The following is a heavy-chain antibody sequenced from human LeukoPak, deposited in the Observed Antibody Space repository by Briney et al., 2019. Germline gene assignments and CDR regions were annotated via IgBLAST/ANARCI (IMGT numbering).Heavy chain of an antibody. CDR3: ARGIGAMVRGVIPWFDP. J-gene: IGHJ5*02. CDR1: GGSFSGYY. V-gene: IGHV4-34*01. D-gene: IGHD3-10*01. CDR2: INHSGST. Sequence: PSETLSLTCAVYGGSFSGYYWGWIRQPPGKGLEWIGEINHSGSTNYNPSLRSRVTISVDTSKNQFSLKLSSVTAADTAVYYCARGIGAMVRGVIPWFDPWGQGTLVTVSS.